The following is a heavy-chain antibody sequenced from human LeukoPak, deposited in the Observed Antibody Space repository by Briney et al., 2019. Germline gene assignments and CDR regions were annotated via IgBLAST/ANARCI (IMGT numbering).Heavy chain of an antibody. CDR1: GFTFSSYA. D-gene: IGHD1-14*01. V-gene: IGHV3-23*01. CDR3: AKFSGTLYDY. J-gene: IGHJ4*02. CDR2: ISGSGGST. Sequence: TGGSLRLSCAASGFTFSSYAISSVRQAPGKGLEWVSAISGSGGSTYYADSVKGRFTISRDNSKNTLYLQMNSLRAEDTAVYYCAKFSGTLYDYWGQGTLVTVSS.